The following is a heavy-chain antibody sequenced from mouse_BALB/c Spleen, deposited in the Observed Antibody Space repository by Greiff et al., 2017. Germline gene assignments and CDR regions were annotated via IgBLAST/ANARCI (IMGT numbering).Heavy chain of an antibody. Sequence: EVKLVESGGGLVKLGGSLKLSCAASGFTFSSYYMSWVRQTPEKRLELVAAINSNGGSTYYPDTVKGRFTISRDNAKNTLYLQMSSLKSEDTALYYCARQYGYDGVYFDYWGQGTTLTVSS. CDR1: GFTFSSYY. CDR2: INSNGGST. V-gene: IGHV5-6-2*01. CDR3: ARQYGYDGVYFDY. J-gene: IGHJ2*01. D-gene: IGHD2-2*01.